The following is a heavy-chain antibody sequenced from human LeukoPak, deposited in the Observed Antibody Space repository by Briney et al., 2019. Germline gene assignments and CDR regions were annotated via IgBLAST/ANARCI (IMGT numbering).Heavy chain of an antibody. D-gene: IGHD1/OR15-1a*01. Sequence: GGSVRLSCAASGFKFSDYYIDWVRQAPGKGLEGVGRRRNKASSNTTEYAVPVGGSFTISRDVSESSLYLQMKSLRTEDGGVFYCCRIAIHANNGMDFWGQGTTVTVCS. V-gene: IGHV3-72*01. CDR2: RRNKASSNTT. CDR3: CRIAIHANNGMDF. CDR1: GFKFSDYY. J-gene: IGHJ6*02.